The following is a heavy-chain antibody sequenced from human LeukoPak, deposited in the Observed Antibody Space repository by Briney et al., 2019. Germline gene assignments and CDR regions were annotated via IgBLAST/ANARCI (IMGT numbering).Heavy chain of an antibody. V-gene: IGHV4-39*01. D-gene: IGHD3-16*02. CDR2: IYYSGST. CDR3: ARQPATYYDYVWGSYRYDYFDY. Sequence: SETLSLTCTVSGGSLSSSSSYWGWIRQPPGKGLEWIGSIYYSGSTYYNPSLKSRVTISVDTSKNQFSLKLSSVTAADTAVYYCARQPATYYDYVWGSYRYDYFDYWGQGTLVTVSS. CDR1: GGSLSSSSSY. J-gene: IGHJ4*02.